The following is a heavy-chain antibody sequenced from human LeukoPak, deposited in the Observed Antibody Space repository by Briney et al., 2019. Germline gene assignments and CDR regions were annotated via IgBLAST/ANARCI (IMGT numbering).Heavy chain of an antibody. V-gene: IGHV3-23*01. J-gene: IGHJ4*02. D-gene: IGHD3-16*01. CDR2: ISGSGGST. CDR3: AKAPSRLGYSTFDY. Sequence: GGSLRLSCAASGFTVSSYHMSWVRQAPGKGLEWVSAISGSGGSTYYADSVKGRFTISRDNSKNTLYLQMNSLRAEDTAVYYCAKAPSRLGYSTFDYWGQGTLVTVSS. CDR1: GFTVSSYH.